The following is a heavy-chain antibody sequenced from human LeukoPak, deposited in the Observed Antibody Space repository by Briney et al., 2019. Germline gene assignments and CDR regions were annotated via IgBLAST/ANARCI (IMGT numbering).Heavy chain of an antibody. CDR2: INHSGST. CDR1: GGSFSDYY. Sequence: PSETLSLTCAVYGGSFSDYYWSWIRQPPGEGLEGFGEINHSGSTNYNPSLKSRVTISVDTSKNQFSLKLSSVTAADTAVYYCARGVVVPAAALYYDYYYYMGVWGKGTTVTVSS. CDR3: ARGVVVPAAALYYDYYYYMGV. D-gene: IGHD2-2*01. V-gene: IGHV4-34*01. J-gene: IGHJ6*03.